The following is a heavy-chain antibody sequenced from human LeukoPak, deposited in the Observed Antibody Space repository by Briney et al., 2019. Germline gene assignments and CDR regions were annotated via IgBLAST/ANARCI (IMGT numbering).Heavy chain of an antibody. V-gene: IGHV4-39*01. J-gene: IGHJ4*02. CDR1: GGSISSSSYY. CDR2: IYYSGST. D-gene: IGHD3/OR15-3a*01. CDR3: ARHSLGLVIFHFDY. Sequence: SETLSLTCTVSGGSISSSSYYWGWIRQPPGKGLEWIGSIYYSGSTYYNPSLKSRVTISVDTSKNQFSLKLSSVTAADTAVYYCARHSLGLVIFHFDYWGQGTLVTVSS.